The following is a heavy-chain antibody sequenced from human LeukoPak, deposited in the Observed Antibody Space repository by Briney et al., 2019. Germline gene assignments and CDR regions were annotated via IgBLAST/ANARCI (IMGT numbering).Heavy chain of an antibody. CDR1: GFTFSTYS. D-gene: IGHD2-2*01. CDR2: ISSSRGYI. V-gene: IGHV3-21*01. J-gene: IGHJ4*02. CDR3: ARGSLRGYCSSTSCYLGEAGFDY. Sequence: GGSLRLSCAASGFTFSTYSMSWVRQAPGKGVEWGSSISSSRGYIYYADSVEGGFTISRDNAKNSLYLQMNSLRAEDTAVYYCARGSLRGYCSSTSCYLGEAGFDYWGQGTLVTVSS.